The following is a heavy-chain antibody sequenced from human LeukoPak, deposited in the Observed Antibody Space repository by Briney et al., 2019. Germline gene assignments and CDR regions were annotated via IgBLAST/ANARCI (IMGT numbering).Heavy chain of an antibody. D-gene: IGHD3-10*01. Sequence: GGSLRLSCAASGFTLSRFGMHWLRQAPGKGLEWVAFIRYDGSNKYYADSVKGRFTISRDNSKNTLYLQMNSLRTEDTAVYYCARGGYYGSGNDFRFDPWGQGTLVTVSS. J-gene: IGHJ5*02. CDR2: IRYDGSNK. V-gene: IGHV3-30*02. CDR3: ARGGYYGSGNDFRFDP. CDR1: GFTLSRFG.